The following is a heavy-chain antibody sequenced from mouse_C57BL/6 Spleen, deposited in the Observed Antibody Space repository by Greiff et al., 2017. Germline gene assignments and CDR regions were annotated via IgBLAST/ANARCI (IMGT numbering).Heavy chain of an antibody. CDR1: GYSFTDYN. V-gene: IGHV1-39*01. J-gene: IGHJ4*01. CDR2: INPNYGTT. D-gene: IGHD2-4*01. CDR3: ARRGYYDYDGLAMDY. Sequence: VQLQQSGPELVKPGASVKISCKASGYSFTDYNMNWVKQSNGKSLEWIGVINPNYGTTSYNQKFKGKATLTVDQSSSTAYMQLNSLTSEDSAVXYGARRGYYDYDGLAMDYWGQGTSVTVSS.